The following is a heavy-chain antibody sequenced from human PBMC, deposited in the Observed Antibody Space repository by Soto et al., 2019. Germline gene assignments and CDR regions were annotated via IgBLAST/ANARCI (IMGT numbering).Heavy chain of an antibody. CDR1: GGTFSSYT. J-gene: IGHJ4*02. D-gene: IGHD2-15*01. Sequence: SVKVSCKASGGTFSSYTISWVRQAPGQGLEWMGRIIPILGIANYAQKFQGRVTITADKSTSTAYMELSSLRSEDTAVYYCARDIGPDCSGGSCYPYWGQGTLVTVSS. CDR3: ARDIGPDCSGGSCYPY. CDR2: IIPILGIA. V-gene: IGHV1-69*04.